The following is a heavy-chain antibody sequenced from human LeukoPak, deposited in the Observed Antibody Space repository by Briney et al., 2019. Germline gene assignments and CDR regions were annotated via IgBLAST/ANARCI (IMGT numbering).Heavy chain of an antibody. D-gene: IGHD3-22*01. CDR1: GFTFSRYG. Sequence: GSLRLSCAASGFTFSRYGMHWVRQAPGKGLEWVAFIRYDGSNKYYVDSVKGRFTISRDNSKNSLYLQMNSLRAEDTAVYYCARDPWYYDSSGYLDYWGQGTLVTVSS. V-gene: IGHV3-30*02. CDR3: ARDPWYYDSSGYLDY. CDR2: IRYDGSNK. J-gene: IGHJ4*02.